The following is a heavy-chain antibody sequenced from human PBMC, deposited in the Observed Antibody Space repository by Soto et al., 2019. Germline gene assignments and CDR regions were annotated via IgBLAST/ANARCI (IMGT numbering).Heavy chain of an antibody. V-gene: IGHV3-23*01. D-gene: IGHD3-9*01. Sequence: GGSLRLSCGASGFNFSGYAMSWVRQAPGKGLEWVSAISGSGGSTYYADSVKGRFTISRDNSKNTLYLQMNSLRAEDTAVYYCAKLALYDILTGRDYWGQGTLVTVSS. CDR1: GFNFSGYA. CDR2: ISGSGGST. J-gene: IGHJ4*02. CDR3: AKLALYDILTGRDY.